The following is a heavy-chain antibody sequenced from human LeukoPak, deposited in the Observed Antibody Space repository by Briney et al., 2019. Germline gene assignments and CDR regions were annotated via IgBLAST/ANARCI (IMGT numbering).Heavy chain of an antibody. Sequence: SETLSLTCTVSGGSISSSSYYWGWIRQPPGKGLEWIGSIYYSGSTYYNPSLKSRVTISVDTSKNQFSLKLSSVTAADTAVYYCARGRIAAAWGQGTLVTVSS. CDR2: IYYSGST. D-gene: IGHD6-13*01. CDR3: ARGRIAAA. CDR1: GGSISSSSYY. J-gene: IGHJ4*02. V-gene: IGHV4-39*07.